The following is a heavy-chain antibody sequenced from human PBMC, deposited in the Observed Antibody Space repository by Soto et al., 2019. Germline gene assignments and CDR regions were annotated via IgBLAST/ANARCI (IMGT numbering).Heavy chain of an antibody. CDR1: GGSISSGGYS. V-gene: IGHV4-30-2*03. D-gene: IGHD3-10*01. CDR2: IYHSGST. J-gene: IGHJ4*02. CDR3: ARQSGRLVWFGELSGLHFDY. Sequence: PSETLSLTCAVSGGSISSGGYSWSWIRQPPGKGLEWIGYIYHSGSTYYNPSLKSRVTMSVDTSKNQFSLRLSSVTAADTAVYYCARQSGRLVWFGELSGLHFDYWGQGTLVTVSS.